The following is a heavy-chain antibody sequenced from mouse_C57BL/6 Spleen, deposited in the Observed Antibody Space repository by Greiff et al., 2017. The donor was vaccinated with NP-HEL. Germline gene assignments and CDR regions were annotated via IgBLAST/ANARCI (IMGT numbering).Heavy chain of an antibody. CDR3: AREGDGYSYAMDY. V-gene: IGHV5-17*01. CDR2: ISSGSSTI. Sequence: VQLQQSGGGLVKPGGSLKLSCAASGFTFSDYGMHWVRQAPEKGLEWVAYISSGSSTIYYADTVKGRFPISRDNAKNTLFLQMTSLRSEDTAMYYCAREGDGYSYAMDYWGQGTSVTVSS. D-gene: IGHD2-3*01. J-gene: IGHJ4*01. CDR1: GFTFSDYG.